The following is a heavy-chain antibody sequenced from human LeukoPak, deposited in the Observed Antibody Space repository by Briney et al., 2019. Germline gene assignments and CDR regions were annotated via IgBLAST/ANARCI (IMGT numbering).Heavy chain of an antibody. CDR3: AIMHPYYDGSGYWVQ. CDR1: GFTFSSYA. Sequence: PGESLRLSCAASGFTFSSYAMSWVRQAPGKGLEWVSGISTSGGSTSYADSVKGRFTISRDNPRNTLYMQMHSLRAEDTAVYYRAIMHPYYDGSGYWVQWGQGTLVTVSS. V-gene: IGHV3-23*01. CDR2: ISTSGGST. J-gene: IGHJ4*02. D-gene: IGHD3-22*01.